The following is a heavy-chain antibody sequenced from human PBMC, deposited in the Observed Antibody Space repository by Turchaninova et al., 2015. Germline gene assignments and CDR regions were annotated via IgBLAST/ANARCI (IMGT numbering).Heavy chain of an antibody. Sequence: QVQLQESGPGLVKPSETLSLTCAVSGGSISSSNWWSWVRQPPGKGLEWIEEIYHSGSTNYNPSLKSRVTISVDQSKNQFSLKLSSVTAADTAVYYCARARYSSSSPVDYWGQGTLVTVSS. J-gene: IGHJ4*02. D-gene: IGHD6-6*01. CDR1: GGSISSSNW. CDR2: IYHSGST. V-gene: IGHV4-4*02. CDR3: ARARYSSSSPVDY.